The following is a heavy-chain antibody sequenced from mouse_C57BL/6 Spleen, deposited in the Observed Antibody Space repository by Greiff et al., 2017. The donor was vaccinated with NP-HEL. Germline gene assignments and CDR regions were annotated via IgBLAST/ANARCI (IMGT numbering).Heavy chain of an antibody. V-gene: IGHV1-55*01. J-gene: IGHJ2*01. CDR2: FYPGRGST. Sequence: QVQLQQPGAELVKPGASVKMSCKASGYTFTSYWITWVKQRPGQGLEWIGDFYPGRGSTNYNEKFKSKATLTVDTSSSTAYMQLSSLTSEDSAVYYCCSSYDYFDYWGKGTTLTVSS. CDR3: CSSYDYFDY. CDR1: GYTFTSYW. D-gene: IGHD1-1*01.